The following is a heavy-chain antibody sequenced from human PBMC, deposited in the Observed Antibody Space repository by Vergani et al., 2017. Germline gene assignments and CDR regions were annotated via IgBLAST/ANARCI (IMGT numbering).Heavy chain of an antibody. CDR3: AKDRPRDWETPLFLFDY. D-gene: IGHD1-26*01. CDR1: GFTFTSYG. CDR2: ISASGGST. Sequence: EVQPLESGGGLVQPGESLRLSCTVSGFTFTSYGISWVRQAPGKGLEWVSGISASGGSTYYTDSVKGRFIISRVISKNPLYLQMSSLRANDTAVYYCAKDRPRDWETPLFLFDYCGQGTLVAVSS. V-gene: IGHV3-23*01. J-gene: IGHJ4*02.